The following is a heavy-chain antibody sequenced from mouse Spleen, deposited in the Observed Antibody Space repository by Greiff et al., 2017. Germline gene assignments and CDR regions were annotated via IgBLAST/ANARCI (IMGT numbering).Heavy chain of an antibody. CDR2: INPSSGYT. CDR1: GYTFTSYT. CDR3: ARNGSSYEAMDY. D-gene: IGHD1-1*01. J-gene: IGHJ4*01. V-gene: IGHV1-4*01. Sequence: VMLQQSGAELARPGASVKMSCKASGYTFTSYTMHWVKQRPGQGLEWIGYINPSSGYTNYNQKFKDKATLTADKSSSTAYMQLSSLTSEDSAVYYCARNGSSYEAMDYWGQGTSVTVSS.